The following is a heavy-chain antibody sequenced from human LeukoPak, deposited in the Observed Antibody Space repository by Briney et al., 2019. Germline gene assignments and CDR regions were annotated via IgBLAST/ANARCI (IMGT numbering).Heavy chain of an antibody. CDR1: GFTFSSYA. V-gene: IGHV3-23*01. Sequence: HPGGSLRLSCAASGFTFSSYAMSWVRQAPGKGLEWVSAISGSGGSTYYADSVKGRFTISRDNSKNTLYLQMNSLRAEDTAVYYCAKDLTRRYFDWLLTGYFDYWGQGTLFTVSS. CDR3: AKDLTRRYFDWLLTGYFDY. CDR2: ISGSGGST. J-gene: IGHJ4*02. D-gene: IGHD3-9*01.